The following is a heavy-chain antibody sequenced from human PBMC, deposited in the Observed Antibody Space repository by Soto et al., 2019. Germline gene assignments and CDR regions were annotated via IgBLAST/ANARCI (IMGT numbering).Heavy chain of an antibody. Sequence: GGSLRLSCAASGFTFNIYGMHWVRQAPDKGLEWVALISYDGSNQHYADSVKGRFAISRDNSKNTLFLQMNSLRADDTAVYYCAKDQASGQGSFDSWGQGTLVTVSS. J-gene: IGHJ4*02. CDR2: ISYDGSNQ. V-gene: IGHV3-30*18. CDR1: GFTFNIYG. CDR3: AKDQASGQGSFDS.